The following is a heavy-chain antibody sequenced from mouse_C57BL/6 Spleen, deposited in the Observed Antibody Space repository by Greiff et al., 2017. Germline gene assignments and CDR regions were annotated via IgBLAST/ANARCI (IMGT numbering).Heavy chain of an antibody. J-gene: IGHJ4*01. Sequence: VQLQQSGPELVKPGASVKISCKASGYAFSSSWMNWVKQRPGKGLEWIGRIYPGDGDTNYNGKFKGKATLTADKSSSTAYMQLSSLTSEDSAVYFCAREGYCTPYAMDYWGQGTSVTVSS. CDR1: GYAFSSSW. V-gene: IGHV1-82*01. CDR3: AREGYCTPYAMDY. D-gene: IGHD2-14*01. CDR2: IYPGDGDT.